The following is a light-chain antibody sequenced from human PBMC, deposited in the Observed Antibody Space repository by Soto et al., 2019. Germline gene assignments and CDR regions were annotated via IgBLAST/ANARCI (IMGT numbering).Light chain of an antibody. CDR2: DVT. V-gene: IGLV2-14*01. Sequence: QSVLTQPASVSGSPGQSITISCTGTINDVGDYNYVSWYQQHPGKAPKLMIYDVTNRPSGVSDRFSGSKSGNTASLTISGLQAEDEADYYCSSYTSTSTWVFGGGTKLTVL. J-gene: IGLJ3*02. CDR3: SSYTSTSTWV. CDR1: INDVGDYNY.